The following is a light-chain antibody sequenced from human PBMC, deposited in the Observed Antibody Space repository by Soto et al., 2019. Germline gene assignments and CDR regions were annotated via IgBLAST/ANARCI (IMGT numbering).Light chain of an antibody. CDR3: SAYTSSSLYV. CDR1: RSDVGGYNY. V-gene: IGLV2-14*03. Sequence: QSALTQPASVSGSPGQSITISRTGPRSDVGGYNYVSWYQHHPGKAPKLMIYDVSNRPSGVSNRFSGSKSGITASLTISGLQAEDEADYYCSAYTSSSLYVFATGTKVTVL. J-gene: IGLJ1*01. CDR2: DVS.